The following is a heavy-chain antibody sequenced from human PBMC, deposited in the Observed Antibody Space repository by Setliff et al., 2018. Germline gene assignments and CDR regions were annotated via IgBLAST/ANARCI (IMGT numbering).Heavy chain of an antibody. Sequence: PSETLSLTCTVSGGSISSGSYYWSWIRQPAGKGLEWIGRIYTSGSTNYNPSLKSRVTISVDTSKNQFSLKLSSVTAADTAVYYCARGARVLDTDFDYWGQGTLVTVSS. V-gene: IGHV4-61*02. D-gene: IGHD5-18*01. CDR3: ARGARVLDTDFDY. CDR2: IYTSGST. CDR1: GGSISSGSYY. J-gene: IGHJ4*02.